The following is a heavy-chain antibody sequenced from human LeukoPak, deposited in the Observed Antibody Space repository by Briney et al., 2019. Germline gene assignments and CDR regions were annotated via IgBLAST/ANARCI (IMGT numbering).Heavy chain of an antibody. D-gene: IGHD6-19*01. Sequence: SETLSLTCTVSGGSISSYYWSWIRQPPGKGLEWIGYIYYSGSTNYNPSLKSRVTISVDTSKNQFSLKLSSVTAADTAVYYCARVPGGSSGWYGYWGQGTLVTVSS. CDR1: GGSISSYY. V-gene: IGHV4-59*01. J-gene: IGHJ4*02. CDR3: ARVPGGSSGWYGY. CDR2: IYYSGST.